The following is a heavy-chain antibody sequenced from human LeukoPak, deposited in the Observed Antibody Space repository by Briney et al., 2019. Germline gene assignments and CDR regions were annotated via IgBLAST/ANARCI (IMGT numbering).Heavy chain of an antibody. Sequence: GGSLRLSCAASGFTFSSYSMNWVRQAPGKGLEWVSSISSSSSYIYYADSVKGRFTISRDNAKNSLYLQMNSLRDDDTAVYYCARDTSIFGVVIIFDYWGQGTLVTVSS. V-gene: IGHV3-21*01. CDR1: GFTFSSYS. CDR3: ARDTSIFGVVIIFDY. CDR2: ISSSSSYI. D-gene: IGHD3-3*01. J-gene: IGHJ4*02.